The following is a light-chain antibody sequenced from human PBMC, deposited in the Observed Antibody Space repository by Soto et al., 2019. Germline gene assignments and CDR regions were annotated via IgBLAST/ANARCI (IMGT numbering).Light chain of an antibody. CDR1: QSVSDR. CDR3: QQYADWPKT. J-gene: IGKJ1*01. V-gene: IGKV3-15*01. Sequence: EIVMTQSPDTVSVSPGERATLSCRASQSVSDRVVWYQQKSGQAPSLLIYAASTRAAGVPARFSGSGSGTEFTLTISSLQSEDFAVYFCQQYADWPKTFGQGTKVDI. CDR2: AAS.